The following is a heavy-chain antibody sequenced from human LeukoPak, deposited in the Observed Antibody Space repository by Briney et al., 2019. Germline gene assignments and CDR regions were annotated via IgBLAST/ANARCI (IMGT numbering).Heavy chain of an antibody. CDR3: ARNGPHYYDKSGYLDS. V-gene: IGHV4-59*03. CDR1: GGSISSYY. J-gene: IGHJ4*02. CDR2: IDYSRDT. Sequence: ASETLSLTCTVSGGSISSYYWSWMRQPPGKGLEGIGNIDYSRDTNYNPSLRSRVTILVDKSRNQFSLKLNSVTAADTAVYYCARNGPHYYDKSGYLDSWGQGTLVTVSS. D-gene: IGHD3-22*01.